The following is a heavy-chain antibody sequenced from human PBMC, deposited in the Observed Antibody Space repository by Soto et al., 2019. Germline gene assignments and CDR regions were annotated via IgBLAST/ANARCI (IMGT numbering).Heavy chain of an antibody. D-gene: IGHD6-19*01. CDR1: GFTFSSYG. CDR2: ISYDGSNK. V-gene: IGHV3-30*18. J-gene: IGHJ4*02. Sequence: VQLVESGGGVVQPGRSLRLSCAASGFTFSSYGMHWVRQAPGKGLEWVAVISYDGSNKYYADSVKGRFTISRDNSKNTLYLQMNSLRAEDTAVYYCAKDRAAAVAGLFDYWGQGTLVTVSS. CDR3: AKDRAAAVAGLFDY.